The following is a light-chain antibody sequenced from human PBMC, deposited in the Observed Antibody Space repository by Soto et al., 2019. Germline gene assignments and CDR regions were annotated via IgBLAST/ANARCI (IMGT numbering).Light chain of an antibody. CDR3: QQYNYWLVYT. CDR1: QNLSTH. Sequence: EIVMTQSPATLSVSPGETVTLSCRASQNLSTHLAWYQQRPGQAPRLLIYAASTRATGIPARFSGSGSGTEFALTISSLQSEDFAVYYCQQYNYWLVYTFGQGTKV. V-gene: IGKV3-15*01. CDR2: AAS. J-gene: IGKJ2*01.